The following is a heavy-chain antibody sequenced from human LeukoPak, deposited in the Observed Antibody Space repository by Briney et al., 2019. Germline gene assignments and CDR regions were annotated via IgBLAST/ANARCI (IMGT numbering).Heavy chain of an antibody. CDR3: ASLYYYGSGSSDY. D-gene: IGHD3-10*01. CDR1: GGSFSGYY. V-gene: IGHV4-34*01. CDR2: INHSGST. J-gene: IGHJ4*02. Sequence: SETLSLTCAVYGGSFSGYYWSWIRQPPGKGLEWIGEINHSGSTNYNPSLKSRVTISVDTSKNQFSLKLSSVTAADMAVYYCASLYYYGSGSSDYWGQGTLVTVSS.